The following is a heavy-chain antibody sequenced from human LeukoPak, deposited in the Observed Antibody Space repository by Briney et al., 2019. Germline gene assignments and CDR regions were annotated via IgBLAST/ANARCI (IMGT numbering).Heavy chain of an antibody. J-gene: IGHJ4*02. D-gene: IGHD3-10*01. Sequence: GGSLRLSCAASGFTFNSYAMSWVRQAPGKGLEWVSGISGSGGSTYYGDSVKGRFTISRDNSKNTLYLQMNSLTAEDTAVYYCTTMVRGAHWGQGTLVTVSS. CDR2: ISGSGGST. V-gene: IGHV3-23*01. CDR1: GFTFNSYA. CDR3: TTMVRGAH.